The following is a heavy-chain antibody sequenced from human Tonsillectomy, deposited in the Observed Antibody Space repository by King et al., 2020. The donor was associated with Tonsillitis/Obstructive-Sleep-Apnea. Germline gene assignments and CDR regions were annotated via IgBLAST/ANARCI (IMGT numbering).Heavy chain of an antibody. CDR1: GYTFTGYY. J-gene: IGHJ5*02. Sequence: VQLVESGAEVKKPGASVKVSCKASGYTFTGYYMHWVRQAPGQGLEWMGRINPNSGGTNYAQKFQGRVTMTRDTSISTAYMELSRLRSDDTAVYYCAGPNTTIAARTNMGWFDPWGQGTLVTVSS. CDR2: INPNSGGT. D-gene: IGHD6-6*01. CDR3: AGPNTTIAARTNMGWFDP. V-gene: IGHV1-2*06.